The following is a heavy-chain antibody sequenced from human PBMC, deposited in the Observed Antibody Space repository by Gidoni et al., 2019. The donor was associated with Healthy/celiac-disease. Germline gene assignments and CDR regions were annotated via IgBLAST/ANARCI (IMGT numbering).Heavy chain of an antibody. Sequence: QVQLVQSGAEVKKPGSSVKVSCKASGGTFSSYAISWVRQAPGQGLEWMGGIIPIFGTANYAQKCQGRVTITADESTSTAYMELSSLRSEDTAVYYCARARGNYDFWSGQHEALYYYYYYGMDVWGQGTTVTVSS. D-gene: IGHD3-3*01. CDR3: ARARGNYDFWSGQHEALYYYYYYGMDV. CDR1: GGTFSSYA. J-gene: IGHJ6*02. CDR2: IIPIFGTA. V-gene: IGHV1-69*01.